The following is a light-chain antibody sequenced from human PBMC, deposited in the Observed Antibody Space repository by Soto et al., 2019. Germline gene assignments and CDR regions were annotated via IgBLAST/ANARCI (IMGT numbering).Light chain of an antibody. CDR1: QSVSSN. Sequence: EIVMTQSPATLSVSPGERATLSCRASQSVSSNLAWYQQTPGQAPRLLIYGASTRATCIPARFSGSGSGTEFTLTISSLQSEDFAVYCWQQYNNWPRTFGQGTKV. CDR3: QQYNNWPRT. CDR2: GAS. J-gene: IGKJ1*01. V-gene: IGKV3D-15*01.